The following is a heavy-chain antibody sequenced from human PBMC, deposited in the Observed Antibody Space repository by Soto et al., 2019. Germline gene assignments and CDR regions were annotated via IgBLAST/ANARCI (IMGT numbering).Heavy chain of an antibody. V-gene: IGHV5-10-1*01. D-gene: IGHD2-2*01. CDR1: GYSFTSYW. CDR2: IDPSDSYT. CDR3: AVQRGYCSSTSCPYYYYGMDV. Sequence: GASLKISCKGSGYSFTSYWISWVRQMPGKGLEWMGRIDPSDSYTNYSPSFQGHVTISADKSISTAYLQWSSLKASDTAMYYCAVQRGYCSSTSCPYYYYGMDVWGQGTTVTVSS. J-gene: IGHJ6*02.